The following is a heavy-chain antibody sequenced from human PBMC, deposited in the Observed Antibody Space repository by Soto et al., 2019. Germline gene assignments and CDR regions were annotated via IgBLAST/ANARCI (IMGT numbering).Heavy chain of an antibody. CDR3: ARNGDDYGGTGGMDV. CDR1: GFTFSSYA. Sequence: QVQLVESGGGVVQPGRSLRLSCAASGFTFSSYAMHWVRQAPGKGLEWVAVISYDGSNKYYADSVKGRFTISRDNSKNTLYLKMNSLSAEDTAVYYCARNGDDYGGTGGMDVWGQGTTVTVSS. D-gene: IGHD4-17*01. V-gene: IGHV3-30-3*01. J-gene: IGHJ6*02. CDR2: ISYDGSNK.